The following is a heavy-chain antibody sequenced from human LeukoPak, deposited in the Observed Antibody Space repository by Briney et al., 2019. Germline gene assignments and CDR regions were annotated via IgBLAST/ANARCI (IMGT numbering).Heavy chain of an antibody. D-gene: IGHD6-19*01. V-gene: IGHV4-59*01. Sequence: KPSETLSLTCTVSGGSISSYYWSWIRQPPGKGLEWIGYIYFSGSTNYNPSLRNRVTMSVDTSKNQFSLKLSSVTAADTAVYYCARVSFYVSGTGGIDYWGQGTLVTVSS. CDR1: GGSISSYY. J-gene: IGHJ4*02. CDR3: ARVSFYVSGTGGIDY. CDR2: IYFSGST.